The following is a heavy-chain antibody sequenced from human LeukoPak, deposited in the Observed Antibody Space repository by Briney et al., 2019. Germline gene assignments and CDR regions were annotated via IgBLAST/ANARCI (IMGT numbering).Heavy chain of an antibody. D-gene: IGHD5-12*01. V-gene: IGHV4-39*01. CDR1: GDSISSSSYC. CDR3: ARHSRSGYIGYENAFDI. J-gene: IGHJ3*02. Sequence: SETLSLTCTVSGDSISSSSYCRDWIRQPPGKGLEWIGNIYNSANTHYNPSLKTRITMSVDTSKNQFSLKLNSVTAADTGIYYCARHSRSGYIGYENAFDIWGQGTMVTVSS. CDR2: IYNSANT.